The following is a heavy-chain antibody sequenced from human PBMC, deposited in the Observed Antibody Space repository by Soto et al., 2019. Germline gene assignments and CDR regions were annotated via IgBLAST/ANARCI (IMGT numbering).Heavy chain of an antibody. CDR3: ARGQIPSRLRRGSICFAP. CDR1: GYTFTSYD. J-gene: IGHJ5*02. V-gene: IGHV1-8*01. CDR2: MNPNSGNT. Sequence: QVQLVQSGAEVKKPGASVKVSCKASGYTFTSYDINWVRQATGQGPEWMGWMNPNSGNTGYAQKFQGRVTMTRNTSMSTAYMELSSLRSEDTAVYYWARGQIPSRLRRGSICFAPWGQGTLVTVSS. D-gene: IGHD4-17*01.